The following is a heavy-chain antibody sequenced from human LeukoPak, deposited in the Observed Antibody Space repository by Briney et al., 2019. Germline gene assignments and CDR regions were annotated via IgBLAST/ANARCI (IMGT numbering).Heavy chain of an antibody. Sequence: QTGGSLRLSCAASGFTVSSNYMSWVRQAPGKGLEWVSVIYSGGSTYYADSVKGRFTLSRDNAKNTLYLQMNSLRADDTAVYYCARGMGITTGGYWGQGTLVTVSS. D-gene: IGHD4-11*01. CDR3: ARGMGITTGGY. J-gene: IGHJ4*02. CDR2: IYSGGST. V-gene: IGHV3-66*01. CDR1: GFTVSSNY.